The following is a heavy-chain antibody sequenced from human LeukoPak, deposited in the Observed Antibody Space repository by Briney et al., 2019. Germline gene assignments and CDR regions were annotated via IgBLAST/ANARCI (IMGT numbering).Heavy chain of an antibody. CDR2: ISAYNGDT. D-gene: IGHD3-10*01. J-gene: IGHJ4*02. CDR1: GYIFTSYG. V-gene: IGHV1-18*03. CDR3: ARDYYGTPPLDY. Sequence: ASVKVSCKASGYIFTSYGFSWVRQAPGQGLEWMGWISAYNGDTNYAQKLQGRVTMTTDTSTSTAYMELRSLRSDDMAVYYCARDYYGTPPLDYWGQGTLVTVSS.